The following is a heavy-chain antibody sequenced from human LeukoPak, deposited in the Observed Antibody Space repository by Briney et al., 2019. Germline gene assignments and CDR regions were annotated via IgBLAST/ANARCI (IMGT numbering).Heavy chain of an antibody. CDR3: AGPYYYDSRIDP. CDR2: MYYSGST. J-gene: IGHJ5*02. CDR1: GGSISTHY. V-gene: IGHV4-59*06. D-gene: IGHD3-22*01. Sequence: PSETLSLACTISGGSISTHYWTWIRQPPGKGLEWVWYMYYSGSTYYNPSLKSRVTISVDTSKNQFSLKLSSVTAADTAVYYCAGPYYYDSRIDPWGQGTLVTVSS.